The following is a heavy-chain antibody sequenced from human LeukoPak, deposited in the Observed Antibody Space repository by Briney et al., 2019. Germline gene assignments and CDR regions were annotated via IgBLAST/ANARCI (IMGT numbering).Heavy chain of an antibody. CDR3: ARGPRGGNWNEALDY. Sequence: GESLKIFCKASGYSFTTYWIGWVRQMPGKGLEWMGMFYPGDSDTRYSPSFQGQVTISADKSITAAYLQWSSLKASDTAMYYCARGPRGGNWNEALDYWGQGTLVTVSS. CDR1: GYSFTTYW. J-gene: IGHJ4*02. CDR2: FYPGDSDT. V-gene: IGHV5-51*01. D-gene: IGHD1-1*01.